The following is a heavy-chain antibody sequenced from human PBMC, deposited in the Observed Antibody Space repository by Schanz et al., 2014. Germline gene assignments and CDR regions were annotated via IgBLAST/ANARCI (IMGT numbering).Heavy chain of an antibody. Sequence: QVQLVESGGGVVQPGRSLRLSCVASGFTFSSYDVFWVRQAPGKGLEWVAILWHDGSKKYYADSVKGRFTVSRDNSKTTLYLQLNSLRAEETAVYYSARHCHGYGPHLDYWGQGSLVTVSS. CDR3: ARHCHGYGPHLDY. V-gene: IGHV3-33*01. D-gene: IGHD5-12*01. CDR1: GFTFSSYD. CDR2: LWHDGSKK. J-gene: IGHJ4*02.